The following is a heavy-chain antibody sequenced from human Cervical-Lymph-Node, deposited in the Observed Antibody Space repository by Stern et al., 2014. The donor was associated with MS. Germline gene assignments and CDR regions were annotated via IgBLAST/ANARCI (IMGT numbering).Heavy chain of an antibody. V-gene: IGHV4-31*03. CDR2: IHYSGST. J-gene: IGHJ5*02. CDR1: RGSMSSGDYY. CDR3: ARDRKVGAGATLYHWFDP. Sequence: VQLLESGPGLVKPSQTLSLTCTVSRGSMSSGDYYWSWVRQHPGKGLEWIGYIHYSGSTYYNPSLKSRVTISVDTSKNQFSLKLRSVTAADTAVYYCARDRKVGAGATLYHWFDPWGQGTLVTVSS. D-gene: IGHD1-26*01.